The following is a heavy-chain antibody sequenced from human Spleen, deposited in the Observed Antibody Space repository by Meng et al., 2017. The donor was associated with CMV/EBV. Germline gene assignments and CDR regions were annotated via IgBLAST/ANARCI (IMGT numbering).Heavy chain of an antibody. J-gene: IGHJ6*02. Sequence: GGSLRLSCAASGFTFSNYWMSWVRQAPGKGLEWVANIKHDGSEKYYVDSVKGRFTISRDNAKNSLYLQMNSLRAEDTAVYYCARDLRHYHYGMDVWGQGTTVTVSS. CDR1: GFTFSNYW. CDR2: IKHDGSEK. CDR3: ARDLRHYHYGMDV. D-gene: IGHD6-6*01. V-gene: IGHV3-7*01.